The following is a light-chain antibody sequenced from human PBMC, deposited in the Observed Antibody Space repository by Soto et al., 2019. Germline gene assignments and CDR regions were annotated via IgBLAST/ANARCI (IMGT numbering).Light chain of an antibody. CDR1: QTISSW. CDR3: QHYNSYSEA. J-gene: IGKJ1*01. V-gene: IGKV1-5*03. CDR2: QAS. Sequence: DIQITHYHHTLSGSVGDRVTITCRASQTISSWLAWYQQKPGKAPKLLIYQASTLKSGVPSRFSGSGSGTESPLTITSLQPDDFATYYCQHYNSYSEASGQRPKDDI.